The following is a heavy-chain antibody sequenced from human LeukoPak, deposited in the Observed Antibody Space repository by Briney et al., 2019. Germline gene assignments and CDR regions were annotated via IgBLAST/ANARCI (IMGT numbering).Heavy chain of an antibody. CDR2: ISSNGGST. J-gene: IGHJ4*02. Sequence: GGSLRLSCAASGFTFSSYAMHWVCQAPGKGLEYVSAISSNGGSTYYANSVKGRFTISRDNSKNTLYLQMGSLRAEDMAVYYCARGYDSSGYYLPYFDYWGQGTLVTVSS. CDR1: GFTFSSYA. CDR3: ARGYDSSGYYLPYFDY. D-gene: IGHD3-22*01. V-gene: IGHV3-64*01.